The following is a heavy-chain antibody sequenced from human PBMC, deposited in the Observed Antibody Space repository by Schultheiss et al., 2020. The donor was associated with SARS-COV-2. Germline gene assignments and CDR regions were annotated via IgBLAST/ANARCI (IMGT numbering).Heavy chain of an antibody. CDR3: ARASVVAAPHPFDY. V-gene: IGHV1-69*13. CDR2: IIPIFGTA. J-gene: IGHJ4*02. Sequence: SVKVSCKASGGTFSSYAISWVRQAPGQGLEWMGGIIPIFGTANYAQKFQGRVTITADESTSTAYMELSRLRSDDTAVYYCARASVVAAPHPFDYWGQGTLVTVSS. CDR1: GGTFSSYA. D-gene: IGHD2-15*01.